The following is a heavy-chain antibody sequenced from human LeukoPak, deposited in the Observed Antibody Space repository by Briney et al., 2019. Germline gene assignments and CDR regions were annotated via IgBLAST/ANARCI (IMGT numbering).Heavy chain of an antibody. V-gene: IGHV1-69*13. CDR3: ARWVGSTSCYGCPKGNDAFDI. D-gene: IGHD2-2*01. Sequence: SVKVSCKASGGTFSSYAISWVRQAPGQGPEWMGGIIPIFGTANCAQKFQGRVTITADESTSTAYMELSSLRSEDTAVYYCARWVGSTSCYGCPKGNDAFDIWGQGTMVTVSS. CDR2: IIPIFGTA. CDR1: GGTFSSYA. J-gene: IGHJ3*02.